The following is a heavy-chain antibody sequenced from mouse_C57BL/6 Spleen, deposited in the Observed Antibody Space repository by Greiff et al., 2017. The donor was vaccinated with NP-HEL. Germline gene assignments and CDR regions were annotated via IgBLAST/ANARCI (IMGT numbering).Heavy chain of an antibody. D-gene: IGHD2-5*01. CDR1: GYTFTEYT. Sequence: QVHVKQSGAELVKPGASVKLSCKASGYTFTEYTIHWVKQRSGQGLEWIGWFYPGSGSIKYNEKFKDKATLTADKSSSTVYMELSRLTSEDSAVYFCARHEGYSNYAYYYAMDYWGQGTSVTVSS. J-gene: IGHJ4*01. V-gene: IGHV1-62-2*01. CDR2: FYPGSGSI. CDR3: ARHEGYSNYAYYYAMDY.